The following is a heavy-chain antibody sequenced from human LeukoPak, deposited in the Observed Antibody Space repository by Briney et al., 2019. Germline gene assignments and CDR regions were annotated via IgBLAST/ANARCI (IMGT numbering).Heavy chain of an antibody. CDR3: ASYYYDSSGYFA. J-gene: IGHJ5*02. V-gene: IGHV4-39*01. D-gene: IGHD3-22*01. Sequence: SETLSLTCTVSGGSISSTGYYWGWLRQPPGKGLEWIGSISYSGSTYYNPSLKSRVTISVDTSRNHFSLRLTSVAAADTAVYYCASYYYDSSGYFACGQGTPVTVSS. CDR1: GGSISSTGYY. CDR2: ISYSGST.